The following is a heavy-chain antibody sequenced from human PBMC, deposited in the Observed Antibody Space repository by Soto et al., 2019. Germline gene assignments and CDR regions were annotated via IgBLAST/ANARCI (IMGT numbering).Heavy chain of an antibody. V-gene: IGHV4-39*01. CDR1: GGSISSSSYF. CDR3: LGGVNRGGGRNFLAF. CDR2: IFYSGTT. J-gene: IGHJ1*01. Sequence: SETLSLTCSVSGGSISSSSYFWGWVRQPPGQGLEWLATIFYSGTTYYNLSLKSRLTISADTSKNQFSLKLSSVTAADTAVYYFLGGVNRGGGRNFLAFWVKGSLVTVS. D-gene: IGHD3-10*01.